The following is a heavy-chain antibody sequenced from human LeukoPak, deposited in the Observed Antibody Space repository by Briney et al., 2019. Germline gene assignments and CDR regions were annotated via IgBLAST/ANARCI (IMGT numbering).Heavy chain of an antibody. CDR1: GYSFTSYW. D-gene: IGHD2-2*01. CDR3: ATRTKGYCSSTSCSEFDY. J-gene: IGHJ4*02. Sequence: GESLKISCKGSGYSFTSYWIGWVRQMPGKGLEWMGIIYPGDSDTRYSPSFQGQVTISADKSISTAYLQWSSLKASDTAMYYCATRTKGYCSSTSCSEFDYWGQGTLVTVSS. V-gene: IGHV5-51*01. CDR2: IYPGDSDT.